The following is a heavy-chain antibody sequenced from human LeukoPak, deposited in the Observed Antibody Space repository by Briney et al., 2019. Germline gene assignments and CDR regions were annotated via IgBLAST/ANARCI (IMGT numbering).Heavy chain of an antibody. D-gene: IGHD2-2*01. J-gene: IGHJ6*02. V-gene: IGHV3-30*18. CDR2: ISYDGSNK. CDR3: AKDRHYIVVVPAARFYGMDV. CDR1: GFTFSSYG. Sequence: PGGSLRLSCAASGFTFSSYGMHWVRQAPGKGLEWVAVISYDGSNKYYADSVKGRFTISRDNSKNTLYLQMNSLRAEDTAVYYCAKDRHYIVVVPAARFYGMDVWGQGTTVTVSS.